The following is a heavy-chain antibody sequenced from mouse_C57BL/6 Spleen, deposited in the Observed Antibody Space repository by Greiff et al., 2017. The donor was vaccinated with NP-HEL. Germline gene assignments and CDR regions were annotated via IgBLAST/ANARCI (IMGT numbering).Heavy chain of an antibody. D-gene: IGHD2-1*01. Sequence: QVHVKQSGPELVKPGASVKISCKASGYAFSSSWMNWVKQRPGKGLEWIGRIYPGDGDTNYNGKFKGKATLTADKSSSTAYMQLSSLTSEDSAVYFCARRGDYGNFFDYWGQGTTLTVSS. V-gene: IGHV1-82*01. CDR3: ARRGDYGNFFDY. J-gene: IGHJ2*01. CDR1: GYAFSSSW. CDR2: IYPGDGDT.